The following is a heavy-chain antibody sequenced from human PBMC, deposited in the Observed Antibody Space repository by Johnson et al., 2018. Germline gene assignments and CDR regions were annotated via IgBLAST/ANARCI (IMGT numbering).Heavy chain of an antibody. J-gene: IGHJ6*02. D-gene: IGHD6-13*01. CDR1: GFTFDDYA. V-gene: IGHV3-9*01. CDR3: AKDAYSSSYGMDV. CDR2: ISWNSGSI. Sequence: VQLVESGGGLVQPGRSLRISCAASGFTFDDYAMHWVRQAPGKGLEWVSGISWNSGSIGYADSVKGRFTISRDNAKNSLYLQMNSLRAEDTALYYFAKDAYSSSYGMDVWGQGTTVTVSS.